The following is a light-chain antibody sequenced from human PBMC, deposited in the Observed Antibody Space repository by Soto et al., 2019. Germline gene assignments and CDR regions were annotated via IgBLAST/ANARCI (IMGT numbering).Light chain of an antibody. V-gene: IGKV3-20*01. Sequence: EIVLTQSPGTLSLSPGERATLCCRASQSVSSSYLAWYQQKPGQAPRLLIYGASSRATGIPDRFSGSGSGTDFTLTISRLEPEDFAVYYCQQYGSSLGTFGQGTKVDIK. J-gene: IGKJ1*01. CDR3: QQYGSSLGT. CDR1: QSVSSSY. CDR2: GAS.